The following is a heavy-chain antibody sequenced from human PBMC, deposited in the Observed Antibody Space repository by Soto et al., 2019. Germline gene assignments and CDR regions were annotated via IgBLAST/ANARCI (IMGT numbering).Heavy chain of an antibody. CDR1: GFSFSSYG. CDR2: IWYDGSHE. CDR3: GKGRGGGAVVPDY. Sequence: QVQLVESGGGVVQPGRSLRLSCAASGFSFSSYGIHWVRQAPGKGLEWVAVIWYDGSHEYYADSVKGRFSISRDNSKSTVDLEMKRRGAGGRAVFYGGKGRGGGAVVPDYWGQGTLVTVSS. J-gene: IGHJ4*02. V-gene: IGHV3-33*06. D-gene: IGHD2-21*01.